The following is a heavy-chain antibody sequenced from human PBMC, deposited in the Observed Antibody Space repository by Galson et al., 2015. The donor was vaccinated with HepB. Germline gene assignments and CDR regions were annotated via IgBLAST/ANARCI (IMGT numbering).Heavy chain of an antibody. V-gene: IGHV7-4-1*02. CDR2: IHTNTGNS. D-gene: IGHD3-16*01. Sequence: SVKVSCKASGYTFTSYALNWVRQAPGQGLEWMGWIHTNTGNSTYAQGFTGRFVFFLDTSVSTAYLQISSLKAEDTAVYYCAREIGPNTPLLIYYGMDVWGQGTTVTVSS. CDR1: GYTFTSYA. J-gene: IGHJ6*02. CDR3: AREIGPNTPLLIYYGMDV.